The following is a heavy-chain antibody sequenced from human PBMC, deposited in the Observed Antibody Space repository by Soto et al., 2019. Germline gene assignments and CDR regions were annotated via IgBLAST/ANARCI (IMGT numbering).Heavy chain of an antibody. D-gene: IGHD2-21*02. V-gene: IGHV4-30-4*01. J-gene: IGHJ5*02. CDR1: GGSISSGDYY. CDR2: IHYSGIT. Sequence: QVQLQESGPGLVKPSQTLSLTCTVSGGSISSGDYYWSWIRQSPGKGLEWIGYIHYSGITFYNPSLKSRVTISVGTSKNQVSLKLTSVTAADTAVYYCATYVVMTAIGTGWFDPWGQGTLVTVSS. CDR3: ATYVVMTAIGTGWFDP.